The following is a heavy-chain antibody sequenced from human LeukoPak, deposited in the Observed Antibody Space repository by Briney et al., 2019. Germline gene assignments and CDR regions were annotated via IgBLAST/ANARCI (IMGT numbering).Heavy chain of an antibody. CDR3: ARDERYDSSGYPFDY. V-gene: IGHV1-2*02. Sequence: ASVKVSCKSSGYTFTGYYMHWVRQAPGQGLEWMGWINPNSGGTKYAQKFQGRVTMTRDTSISTAYMELSRLRSDDTAVYYCARDERYDSSGYPFDYWGQGTLVTVSS. D-gene: IGHD3-22*01. CDR1: GYTFTGYY. CDR2: INPNSGGT. J-gene: IGHJ4*02.